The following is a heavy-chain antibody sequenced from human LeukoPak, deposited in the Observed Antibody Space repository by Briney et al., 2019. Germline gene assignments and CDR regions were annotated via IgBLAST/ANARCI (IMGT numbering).Heavy chain of an antibody. CDR3: ARDAGAAFDI. D-gene: IGHD4/OR15-4a*01. Sequence: GGSLRLSCAVSGFTCTSNYMNLVRQAPGKGLEWVSVIYSGGSTYYADSVKGRFTISRDNSKNTLYLQMNSLRAEDTAVYYCARDAGAAFDIWGQGTMVTVST. CDR2: IYSGGST. J-gene: IGHJ3*02. V-gene: IGHV3-66*01. CDR1: GFTCTSNY.